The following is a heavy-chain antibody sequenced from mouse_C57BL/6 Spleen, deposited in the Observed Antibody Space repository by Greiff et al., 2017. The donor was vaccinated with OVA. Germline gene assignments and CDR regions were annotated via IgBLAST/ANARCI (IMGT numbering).Heavy chain of an antibody. J-gene: IGHJ3*01. D-gene: IGHD1-1*01. Sequence: QVQLQQSGAELVRPGASVTLTCKASGYTFTDYEMHWVKQTPVHGLEWIGAIDPETGGTAYNQKFKGKAILNADKSSSTAYMELRSLTSEDSAVYYCTRREITTVVAPFAYWGQGTLVTVSA. CDR1: GYTFTDYE. CDR3: TRREITTVVAPFAY. CDR2: IDPETGGT. V-gene: IGHV1-15*01.